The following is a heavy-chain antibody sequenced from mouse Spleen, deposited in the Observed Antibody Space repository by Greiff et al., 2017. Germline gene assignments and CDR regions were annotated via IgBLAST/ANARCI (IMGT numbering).Heavy chain of an antibody. CDR3: ARSSGDGTWFAC. J-gene: IGHJ3*01. D-gene: IGHD1-3*01. Sequence: VQLQQSGAELARPGASVKMSCTASGYTFTSYTMHWVKQRPGQGLEWIGYINPSSGYTKYNQKFKDKATLTADKSSSTAYMQLSSLTSEDSAVYYGARSSGDGTWFACWGQGTLVTVSA. CDR1: GYTFTSYT. V-gene: IGHV1-4*01. CDR2: INPSSGYT.